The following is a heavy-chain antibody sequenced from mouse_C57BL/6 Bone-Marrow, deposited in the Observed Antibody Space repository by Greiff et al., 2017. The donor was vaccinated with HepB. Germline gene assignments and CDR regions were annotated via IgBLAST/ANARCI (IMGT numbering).Heavy chain of an antibody. CDR2: INSDGGST. D-gene: IGHD1-1*02. CDR1: EYEFPSHD. Sequence: EVQLQQSGGGLVQPGESLKLSCESNEYEFPSHDMSWVRKTPEKRLELVAAINSDGGSTYYPDTMERRFIISRDNTKKTLYLQMSSLRSEDTALHYCARSSLWPRAMDYWGQGTSVTVSS. J-gene: IGHJ4*01. V-gene: IGHV5-2*01. CDR3: ARSSLWPRAMDY.